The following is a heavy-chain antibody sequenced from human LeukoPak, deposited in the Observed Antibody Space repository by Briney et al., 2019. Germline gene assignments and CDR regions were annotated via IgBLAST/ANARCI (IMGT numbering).Heavy chain of an antibody. V-gene: IGHV4-38-2*02. J-gene: IGHJ4*02. Sequence: ASETLSLTCTVSGYSISSGYYWGWIRQPPGKGLEGIGTIYHSGSTYYNPSLKSRVTVSVDTSKNQFSLRLYSVTAADTAVYYCARGSGSFKYFDYWGQGTLVTVSS. CDR3: ARGSGSFKYFDY. CDR2: IYHSGST. CDR1: GYSISSGYY. D-gene: IGHD1-26*01.